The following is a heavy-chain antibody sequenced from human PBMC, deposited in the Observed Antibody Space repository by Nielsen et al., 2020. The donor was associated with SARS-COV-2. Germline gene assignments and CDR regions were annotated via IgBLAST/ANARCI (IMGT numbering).Heavy chain of an antibody. D-gene: IGHD4-17*01. CDR3: AKDPDGDYAFDY. CDR2: ISGSGGST. V-gene: IGHV3-23*01. Sequence: GVLKISCAASGFTFSSYAMSWVRQAPGKGLEWVSAISGSGGSTYYADSVKGRFTISRDNSKNTLYLQMNSLRAEDTAVYYCAKDPDGDYAFDYWGQGTLVTVSS. J-gene: IGHJ4*02. CDR1: GFTFSSYA.